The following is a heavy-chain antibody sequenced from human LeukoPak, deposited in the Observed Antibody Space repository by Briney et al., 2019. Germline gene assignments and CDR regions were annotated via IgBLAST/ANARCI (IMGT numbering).Heavy chain of an antibody. CDR1: GGSISSYY. D-gene: IGHD6-6*01. Sequence: NASETLSLTCTVSGGSISSYYWSWIRQPPGKGLEWIGYIYYSGSTNYNPSLKSRVTISVDTSKNQFSLKLSSVTAADTAVYYCARDHSSSSIGYYFDYWGQGTLVTVSS. J-gene: IGHJ4*02. V-gene: IGHV4-59*01. CDR3: ARDHSSSSIGYYFDY. CDR2: IYYSGST.